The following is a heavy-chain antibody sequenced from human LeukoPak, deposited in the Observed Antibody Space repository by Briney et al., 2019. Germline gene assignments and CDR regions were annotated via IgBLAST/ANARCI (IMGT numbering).Heavy chain of an antibody. V-gene: IGHV3-23*01. CDR3: AKSLATPLEYSGSYFDY. Sequence: GGSLRLSCAASGFTFSSYAMSWVRQAPGKGLEWVSAISGSGGSTYYADSVKGRFTISRDNSKNMLYLQMNSLRAEDTAVYYCAKSLATPLEYSGSYFDYWGQGTLVTVSS. J-gene: IGHJ4*02. D-gene: IGHD1-26*01. CDR2: ISGSGGST. CDR1: GFTFSSYA.